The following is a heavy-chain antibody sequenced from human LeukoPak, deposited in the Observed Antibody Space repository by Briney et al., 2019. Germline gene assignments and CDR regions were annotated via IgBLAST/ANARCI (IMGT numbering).Heavy chain of an antibody. CDR1: GFTFSTYG. D-gene: IGHD6-13*01. J-gene: IGHJ4*02. CDR2: IWNDGSNK. Sequence: GGSLRLSCAASGFTFSTYGMHWVRQAPGKGPEWVAVIWNDGSNKYYADSVKGRFTISRDISKNTLHLQMNSLRAEDTAIYYCARGGIAAADIDYWGQGTLVTVSS. V-gene: IGHV3-33*01. CDR3: ARGGIAAADIDY.